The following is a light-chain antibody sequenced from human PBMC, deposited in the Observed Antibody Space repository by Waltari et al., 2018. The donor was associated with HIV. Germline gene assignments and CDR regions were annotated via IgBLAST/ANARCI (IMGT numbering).Light chain of an antibody. V-gene: IGLV2-18*02. Sequence: QSALTQPPSVSGSPGHSVTISSAGTISAIVGYDRVSWYQQPPGTAPKLLIYEVTNRPSGVPGRFSASKSGTTASLTISGLQAGDEGDYYCSSYSATNTVVFGGGTKLTVL. CDR2: EVT. CDR1: ISAIVGYDR. J-gene: IGLJ2*01. CDR3: SSYSATNTVV.